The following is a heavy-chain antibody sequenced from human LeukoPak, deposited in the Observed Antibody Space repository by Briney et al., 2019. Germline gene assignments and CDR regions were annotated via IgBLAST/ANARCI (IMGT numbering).Heavy chain of an antibody. V-gene: IGHV4-59*01. CDR3: ARGLRWAPYYYYYMDV. J-gene: IGHJ6*03. CDR2: VYYSGST. D-gene: IGHD2-21*01. Sequence: SETLSLTCSVSGGSISTYYWSWIRQPPGKGLEWIGYVYYSGSTNYNPSLMGRVTMSVDTSKKQFSLKLNSMTAADTAVYYCARGLRWAPYYYYYMDVWGKGTTVTVSS. CDR1: GGSISTYY.